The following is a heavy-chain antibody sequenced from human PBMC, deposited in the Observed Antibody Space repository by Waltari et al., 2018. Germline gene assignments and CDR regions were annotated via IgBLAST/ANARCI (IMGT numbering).Heavy chain of an antibody. CDR3: ARDRGVAGTDWYFDL. CDR1: GCSISSYY. J-gene: IGHJ2*01. CDR2: IYYSGST. Sequence: QVQLQESGPGLVKPSETLSLTCTVSGCSISSYYWSWIRQPPGKGLEWIGYIYYSGSTNYNPSLKSRVTISVDTSKNQFSLKLSSVTAADTAVYYCARDRGVAGTDWYFDLWGRGTLVTVSS. D-gene: IGHD6-19*01. V-gene: IGHV4-59*01.